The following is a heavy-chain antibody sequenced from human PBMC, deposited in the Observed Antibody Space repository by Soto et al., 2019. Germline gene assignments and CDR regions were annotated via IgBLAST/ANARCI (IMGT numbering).Heavy chain of an antibody. V-gene: IGHV4-39*01. Sequence: SETLSLTCSVSGGSISSSSYYWGWIRQPPGKGLEWIGSIYYSGSTYYNPSLKSRVTISVDTSKNQFSLKLSSVTAADTAVYYCASPKIAFYNWFDPWGQGTLVTVS. D-gene: IGHD3-3*02. J-gene: IGHJ5*02. CDR3: ASPKIAFYNWFDP. CDR1: GGSISSSSYY. CDR2: IYYSGST.